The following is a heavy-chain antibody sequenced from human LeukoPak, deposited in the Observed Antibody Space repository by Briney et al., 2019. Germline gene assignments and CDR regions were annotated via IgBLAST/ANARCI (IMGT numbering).Heavy chain of an antibody. CDR3: ASLRDAFDI. Sequence: GESLKISCKGSGYSFTNYWISWVRQMPGKGLEWMGIIYPGDSDTKYSPSFQGQVTISADKSISTAYLQWSTLKASDTAMYYCASLRDAFDIWGQGTMVTVSS. V-gene: IGHV5-51*01. J-gene: IGHJ3*02. CDR2: IYPGDSDT. CDR1: GYSFTNYW.